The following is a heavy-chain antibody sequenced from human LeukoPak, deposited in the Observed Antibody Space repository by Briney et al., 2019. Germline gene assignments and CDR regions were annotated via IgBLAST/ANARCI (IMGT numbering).Heavy chain of an antibody. CDR3: AKDHQTTNGRRESCFDP. Sequence: GGSLTPSCPASGFIFSSYWMDCVRPPAGKGLVWVSRINTDGSTTSYADSVKGRFTISRENTKYTLYLQMSSVRAEDTVVYYCAKDHQTTNGRRESCFDPWGQGTMVTVSS. J-gene: IGHJ5*02. CDR1: GFIFSSYW. D-gene: IGHD4-11*01. CDR2: INTDGSTT. V-gene: IGHV3-74*01.